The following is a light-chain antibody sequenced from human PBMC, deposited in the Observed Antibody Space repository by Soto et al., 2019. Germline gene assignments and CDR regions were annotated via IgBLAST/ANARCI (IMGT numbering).Light chain of an antibody. CDR2: DAS. CDR1: QSISSW. CDR3: QQYNSYSPT. V-gene: IGKV1-5*01. Sequence: DIQMTQSPSTLSASVGDRVTITGRASQSISSWLAWYQQKPGKGPKLLIYDASSLQSGVPSRFSGSGSGTEFTLTISSLQPDDFATYYCQQYNSYSPTFGQGTKVDIK. J-gene: IGKJ1*01.